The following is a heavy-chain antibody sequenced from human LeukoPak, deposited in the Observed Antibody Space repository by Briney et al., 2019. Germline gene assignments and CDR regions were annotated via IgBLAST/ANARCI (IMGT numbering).Heavy chain of an antibody. CDR1: GYSISSSYY. J-gene: IGHJ3*02. V-gene: IGHV4-38-2*02. Sequence: PSETLSLTCTVSGYSISSSYYWGWIRQPPGKGLEWIGSISHSGTTNYNPSLKSRVTISVDTSKNQFSLKLSSVTAADTAVYYCARVPPYYYDSSGYFVAAFDIWGLGTMVTVSS. D-gene: IGHD3-22*01. CDR3: ARVPPYYYDSSGYFVAAFDI. CDR2: ISHSGTT.